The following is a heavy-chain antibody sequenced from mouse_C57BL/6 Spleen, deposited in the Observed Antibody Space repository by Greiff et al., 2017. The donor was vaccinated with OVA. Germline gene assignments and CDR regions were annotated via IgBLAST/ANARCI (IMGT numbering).Heavy chain of an antibody. CDR3: ARSGSNYVGFAY. CDR2: INPNNGGT. Sequence: EVQLQQSGPELVKPGASVKIPCKASGYTFTDYNLDWVKQSHGKSLEWIGDINPNNGGTIYNQKFKGKATLTVDKSSSTAYMELRRLTSEDTAVYYCARSGSNYVGFAYWGQGTLVTVSA. D-gene: IGHD2-5*01. J-gene: IGHJ3*01. CDR1: GYTFTDYN. V-gene: IGHV1-18*01.